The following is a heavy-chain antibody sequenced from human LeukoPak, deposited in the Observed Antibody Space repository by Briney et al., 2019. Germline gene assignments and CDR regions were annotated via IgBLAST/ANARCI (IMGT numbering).Heavy chain of an antibody. CDR2: INHSGST. CDR3: ARDLYGGGISGFDY. D-gene: IGHD4-23*01. V-gene: IGHV4-34*01. CDR1: GGSFGGYY. Sequence: PSETLSLTCAVYGGSFGGYYWSWIRQPPGKGLEWIGEINHSGSTNYNPSLKSRVTISVDTSKNQFSLKLSSVTAADTAVYYCARDLYGGGISGFDYWGQGTLVTVSS. J-gene: IGHJ4*02.